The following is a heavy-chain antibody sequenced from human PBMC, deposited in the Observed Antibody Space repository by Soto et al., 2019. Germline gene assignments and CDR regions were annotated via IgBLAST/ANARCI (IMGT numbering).Heavy chain of an antibody. CDR2: IYYSGST. CDR3: ARMATYYYDSSGYATFDY. Sequence: SETLSLTCTVSGGSISSYYWSWIRQPPGKGLEWIGYIYYSGSTNYNPSLKSRVTISVDTSKNQFSLKPSSVTAADTAVYYCARMATYYYDSSGYATFDYWGQGTLVTVSS. V-gene: IGHV4-59*01. J-gene: IGHJ4*02. D-gene: IGHD3-22*01. CDR1: GGSISSYY.